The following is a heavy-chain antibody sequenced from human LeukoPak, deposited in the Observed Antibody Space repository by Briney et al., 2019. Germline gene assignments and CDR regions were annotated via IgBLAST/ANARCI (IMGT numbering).Heavy chain of an antibody. J-gene: IGHJ4*02. D-gene: IGHD3-9*01. CDR3: ASGAGGDYDILTGYDLDY. CDR2: INPSGGST. V-gene: IGHV1-46*01. CDR1: GYTFTSYY. Sequence: GASVKVSCKASGYTFTSYYMHWVRQAPGQGLEWMGIINPSGGSTSYAQKFQGRVTMTRDTSTSTVYVELSSLRSEDTAVYYCASGAGGDYDILTGYDLDYWGQGTLVTVSS.